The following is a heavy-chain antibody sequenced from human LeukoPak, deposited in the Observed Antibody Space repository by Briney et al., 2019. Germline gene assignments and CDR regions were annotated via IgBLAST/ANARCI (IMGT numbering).Heavy chain of an antibody. D-gene: IGHD5-24*01. Sequence: GGSLKISCKGSGYSFTSYWIGWVRQMPGKGLEWMGIIYPGDSDTRYSPSFQGQVTISADKSISTAYLQWSSLKASDTAMYYCARSPGSGGYNRIFDYWGQGTLVTVSS. V-gene: IGHV5-51*01. J-gene: IGHJ4*02. CDR2: IYPGDSDT. CDR3: ARSPGSGGYNRIFDY. CDR1: GYSFTSYW.